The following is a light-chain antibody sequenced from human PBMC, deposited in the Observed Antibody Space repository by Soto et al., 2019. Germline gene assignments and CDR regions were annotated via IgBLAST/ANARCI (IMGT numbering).Light chain of an antibody. Sequence: DIQMTQSPSTLSASVGGRVTITCRASQSISSWLAWYQQKPGKAPKLLIYDASSLESGVPSRFSGSGSGTEFTLTISSLQPDDFATYYCQQYNSYSRWTFGQGTKVEIK. CDR1: QSISSW. V-gene: IGKV1-5*01. CDR3: QQYNSYSRWT. J-gene: IGKJ1*01. CDR2: DAS.